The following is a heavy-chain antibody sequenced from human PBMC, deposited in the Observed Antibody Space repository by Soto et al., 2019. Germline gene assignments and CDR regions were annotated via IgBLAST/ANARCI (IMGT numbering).Heavy chain of an antibody. CDR2: INADSGDT. CDR3: ATRDYDILTGYLHI. Sequence: QAHLVQSGAEVRKPGASVKVSCQALEHTSTIYYIHWVRQARGQGLEWMGWINADSGDTTYAEDFRGRATFTRDTSTSTLHMELSRLRLDDPAMYFCATRDYDILTGYLHIWGQGTLITVSS. V-gene: IGHV1-2*02. CDR1: EHTSTIYY. J-gene: IGHJ1*01. D-gene: IGHD3-9*01.